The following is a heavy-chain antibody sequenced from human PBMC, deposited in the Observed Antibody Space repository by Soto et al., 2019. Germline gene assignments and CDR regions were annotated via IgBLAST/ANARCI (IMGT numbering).Heavy chain of an antibody. Sequence: SSVKVSCKASGYTFTSYAMHWVRQAPGQRLEWMGWINAGNGNTKYSQKFQGRVTITRDTSASTAYMELSSLRSEDTAVYYCARVPRVLMVYCDYWGQGTRVTVPQ. CDR2: INAGNGNT. V-gene: IGHV1-3*01. CDR1: GYTFTSYA. CDR3: ARVPRVLMVYCDY. J-gene: IGHJ4*02. D-gene: IGHD2-8*01.